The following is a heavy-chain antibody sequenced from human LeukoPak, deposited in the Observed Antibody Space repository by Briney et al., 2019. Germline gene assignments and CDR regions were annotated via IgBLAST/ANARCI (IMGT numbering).Heavy chain of an antibody. CDR3: ARDPDYYGSGSFYY. V-gene: IGHV4-59*02. CDR2: IDYSGST. Sequence: SETLSLTCTVSGGSVSSYFWSWMRQSPGKGLEWIGYIDYSGSTNYNPSLKSRVTISVDTSKNQFSLKLSSVTAADTAVYYCARDPDYYGSGSFYYWGQGTLVTVSS. J-gene: IGHJ4*02. D-gene: IGHD3-10*01. CDR1: GGSVSSYF.